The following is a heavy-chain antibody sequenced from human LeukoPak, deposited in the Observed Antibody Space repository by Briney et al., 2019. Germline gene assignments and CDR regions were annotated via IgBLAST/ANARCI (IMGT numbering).Heavy chain of an antibody. CDR3: ARTVTTSSSFDY. V-gene: IGHV4-39*07. Sequence: SETLSLTCIVSGDSISSSSYYWSWIRQPPGKGLEWIGEINHSGGTNYNPSLKSRVTISVDTSKNQFSLKLSSVTAADTAVYYCARTVTTSSSFDYWGQGTLVTVSS. D-gene: IGHD4-17*01. CDR2: INHSGGT. J-gene: IGHJ4*02. CDR1: GDSISSSSYY.